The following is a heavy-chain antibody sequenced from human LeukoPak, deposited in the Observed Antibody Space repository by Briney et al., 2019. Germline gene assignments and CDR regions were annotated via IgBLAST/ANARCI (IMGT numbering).Heavy chain of an antibody. D-gene: IGHD1-1*01. CDR1: GGSISSYY. V-gene: IGHV4-59*12. Sequence: SETLSLTCTVSGGSISSYYWSWIRQPPGKGLEWIGYIYYSGSTNYNPSLKSRVTTSVDTSENQFSLKLSSVTAADTAVYYCARDRGTWNDDGFDYWGQGTLVTVSS. CDR2: IYYSGST. J-gene: IGHJ4*02. CDR3: ARDRGTWNDDGFDY.